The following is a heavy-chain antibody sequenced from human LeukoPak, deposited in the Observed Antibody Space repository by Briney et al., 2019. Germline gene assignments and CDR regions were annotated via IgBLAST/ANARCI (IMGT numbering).Heavy chain of an antibody. D-gene: IGHD1-26*01. Sequence: GSLRLSCAASGFIFNGYSMNWVRQAPGKGLEWVSSISSSSRYIYYADSVKGRFTISRDNAKNSLYLQMNSLRAEDTAVYYCARVRVGATRDFDYWGQGTLVTVSS. CDR1: GFIFNGYS. CDR2: ISSSSRYI. CDR3: ARVRVGATRDFDY. J-gene: IGHJ4*02. V-gene: IGHV3-21*01.